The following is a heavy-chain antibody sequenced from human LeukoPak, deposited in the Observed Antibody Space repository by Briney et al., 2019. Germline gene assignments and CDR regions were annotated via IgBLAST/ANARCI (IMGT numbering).Heavy chain of an antibody. CDR1: GGSISSYY. V-gene: IGHV4-4*07. CDR2: MYPNGGT. J-gene: IGHJ4*02. D-gene: IGHD2-15*01. Sequence: PSETLSLTCTVPGGSISSYYWSWIRQPAGKGLEWIGRMYPNGGTNYNSSLKSRVTMSVDASKNQFSLKLSSVTAADSAVYYCARVPRYCSGGNCYSEYYFDYWGQGTLVTVSS. CDR3: ARVPRYCSGGNCYSEYYFDY.